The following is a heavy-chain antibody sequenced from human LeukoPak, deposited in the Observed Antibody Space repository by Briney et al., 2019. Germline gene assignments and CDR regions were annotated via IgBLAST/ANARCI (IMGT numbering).Heavy chain of an antibody. CDR2: IHYSGST. CDR1: GGSISSYY. Sequence: PSETLSLTCTASGGSISSYYFSWIRQPPGKGLEWIGYIHYSGSTNYNPSLKSRVTISVDTSKHQFSLKLSSVTAADTAVYYCARTGAVHGMDVWGQGTTVTVSS. D-gene: IGHD3-16*01. V-gene: IGHV4-59*01. CDR3: ARTGAVHGMDV. J-gene: IGHJ6*02.